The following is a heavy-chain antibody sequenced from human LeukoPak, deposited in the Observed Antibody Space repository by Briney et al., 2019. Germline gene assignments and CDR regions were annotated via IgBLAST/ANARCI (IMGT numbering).Heavy chain of an antibody. V-gene: IGHV1-8*03. CDR3: ARGLAVAGTLDMDV. CDR2: MNPNRGNT. CDR1: GYTFTSYD. Sequence: ASVKVSCKASGYTFTSYDINWVRQATGQGLEWMGWMNPNRGNTGYVQKFQGRVTITRNTSISTAYMELSSLRSEDTAVYYCARGLAVAGTLDMDVWGKGTTVTVSS. D-gene: IGHD6-19*01. J-gene: IGHJ6*03.